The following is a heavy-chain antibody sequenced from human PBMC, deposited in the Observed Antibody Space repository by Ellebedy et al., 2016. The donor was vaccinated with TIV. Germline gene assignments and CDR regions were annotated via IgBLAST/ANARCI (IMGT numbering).Heavy chain of an antibody. V-gene: IGHV1-2*04. CDR3: ARDGGSYSDFDY. Sequence: AASVKVSCKASGYTFTDYYMHWVRQAHGQGLGWMGWSNPNSGGTNYAQTFQGWVTMTRDTSISTAYMELSRLRSDDTAVYYCARDGGSYSDFDYWGQGTLVTVSS. CDR1: GYTFTDYY. CDR2: SNPNSGGT. D-gene: IGHD1-26*01. J-gene: IGHJ4*02.